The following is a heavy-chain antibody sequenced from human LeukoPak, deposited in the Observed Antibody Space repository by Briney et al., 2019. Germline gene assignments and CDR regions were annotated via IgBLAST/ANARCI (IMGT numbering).Heavy chain of an antibody. CDR1: GGSISSYY. CDR2: IYYSGST. D-gene: IGHD3-22*01. J-gene: IGHJ4*02. Sequence: SETLSLTCTVSGGSISSYYWSWIRQPPGKGLEWIGYIYYSGSTNYNPSLKSRVTISVDTSKNQFSLKLSSVTAADTAVYYCARPYDSRVYYSPSLYYFDYGGKGTLVTVSS. CDR3: ARPYDSRVYYSPSLYYFDY. V-gene: IGHV4-59*01.